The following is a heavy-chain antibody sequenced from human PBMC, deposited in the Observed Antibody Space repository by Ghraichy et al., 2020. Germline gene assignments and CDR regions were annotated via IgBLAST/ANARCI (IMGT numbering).Heavy chain of an antibody. J-gene: IGHJ4*02. Sequence: ASVKVSCKASGYSFSTYGISWVRQAPGQGLEWLGWVSPYNGNTNYAPKLQDRVTMTTDTSTSTAYMELTSLRSDDTAMYFCARDRGTIATAGNFDWWGQGTLVTVSS. CDR3: ARDRGTIATAGNFDW. CDR2: VSPYNGNT. D-gene: IGHD6-13*01. CDR1: GYSFSTYG. V-gene: IGHV1-18*01.